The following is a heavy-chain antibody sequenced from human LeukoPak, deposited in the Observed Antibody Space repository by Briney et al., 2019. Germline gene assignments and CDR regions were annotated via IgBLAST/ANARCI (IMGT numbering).Heavy chain of an antibody. V-gene: IGHV4-39*01. Sequence: KPSKTLSLTCTVSGGSISSSSYYWGWIRQPPGKGLEWIGSIYYSGSTYYNPSLKSRVTISVDTSKNQFSLKLSSVTAADTAVYYCARHTYSNYVFDPWGQGTLVTVSS. CDR3: ARHTYSNYVFDP. D-gene: IGHD4-11*01. CDR2: IYYSGST. CDR1: GGSISSSSYY. J-gene: IGHJ5*02.